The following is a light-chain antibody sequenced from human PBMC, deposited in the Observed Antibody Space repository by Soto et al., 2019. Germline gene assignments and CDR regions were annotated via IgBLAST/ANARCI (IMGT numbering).Light chain of an antibody. CDR3: QQYGSSPLWT. CDR2: GAS. Sequence: EIVLTQSPGTLSLSPGERATLSCRASQSVSSSYLAWYQQKPGQAPRLLIYGASNRATSIPDRFSGSGSGTDFTLTISRLEPDDFAVYYCQQYGSSPLWTFGQGTKVEIK. CDR1: QSVSSSY. V-gene: IGKV3-20*01. J-gene: IGKJ1*01.